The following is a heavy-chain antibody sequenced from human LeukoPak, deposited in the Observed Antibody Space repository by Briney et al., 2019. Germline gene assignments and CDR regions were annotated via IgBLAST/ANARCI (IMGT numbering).Heavy chain of an antibody. D-gene: IGHD3-22*01. J-gene: IGHJ4*02. V-gene: IGHV4-31*03. Sequence: CQTLCPTGTVSGGSISRGGYYWTWIRQHPGKGLEWIGYIYHSGSTYYNPSLKSRVTLPVDTSTSQFALNLTSVTAADTAVYYCARGRYYYDSRGYYKQYYFDYWGQGTLVTVSS. CDR2: IYHSGST. CDR3: ARGRYYYDSRGYYKQYYFDY. CDR1: GGSISRGGYY.